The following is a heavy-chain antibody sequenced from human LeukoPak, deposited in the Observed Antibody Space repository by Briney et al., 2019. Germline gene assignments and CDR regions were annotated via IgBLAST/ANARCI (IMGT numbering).Heavy chain of an antibody. Sequence: SETLSLTCTVSGGSISSYYWSWIRQPPGKGLEWIGYIYYSGSTNYNPSLKSRVTISVDTSKNQFSLKLSSVTAADTAVYYCARGEEPIYVAHYYYGMDVWGQGTTVTVSS. D-gene: IGHD1-14*01. CDR3: ARGEEPIYVAHYYYGMDV. J-gene: IGHJ6*02. V-gene: IGHV4-59*12. CDR2: IYYSGST. CDR1: GGSISSYY.